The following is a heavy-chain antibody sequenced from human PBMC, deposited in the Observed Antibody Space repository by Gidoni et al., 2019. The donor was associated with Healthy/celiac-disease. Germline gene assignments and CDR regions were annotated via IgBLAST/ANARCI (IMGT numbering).Heavy chain of an antibody. D-gene: IGHD3-22*01. CDR3: AKLSGDSSGYYPVHLGY. J-gene: IGHJ4*02. CDR2: ISGSGGST. V-gene: IGHV3-23*01. Sequence: EVQLLESGGGLVQPGWSLRLSCAASVFTFSRYAMSWVRQAPGKGLVWVSAISGSGGSTYYADSVKGRFTISRDNSKNTLYLQMKSLRAEDTAVYYCAKLSGDSSGYYPVHLGYWGQGTLVTVSS. CDR1: VFTFSRYA.